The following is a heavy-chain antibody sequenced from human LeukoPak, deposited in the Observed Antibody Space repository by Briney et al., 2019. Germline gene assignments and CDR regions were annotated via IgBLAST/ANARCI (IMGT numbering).Heavy chain of an antibody. J-gene: IGHJ4*02. D-gene: IGHD6-13*01. CDR3: ARRSSSWLGFDY. V-gene: IGHV4-34*01. CDR2: INHSGST. CDR1: GGSFSAYY. Sequence: SETLSLTCVVYGGSFSAYYWSWIRQSPGKGLEWIGQINHSGSTNYNPSLKSRVTISVDTSKNQFSLKLSSVTAADTAVYYCARRSSSWLGFDYWGQGTLVTVSS.